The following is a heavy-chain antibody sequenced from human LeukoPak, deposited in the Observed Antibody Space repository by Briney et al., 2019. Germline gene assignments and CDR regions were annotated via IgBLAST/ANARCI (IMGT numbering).Heavy chain of an antibody. Sequence: GGSLRLSCAASGFTFSDYYMSWIRQAPGKGLEWVSYISSSSSYTNYADSVKGRFTISRDNAKDALHLQMDNLRAEDTAVYYCARARWSSTGWFFGYWGQGTLVTVSS. J-gene: IGHJ4*02. CDR2: ISSSSSYT. CDR1: GFTFSDYY. CDR3: ARARWSSTGWFFGY. V-gene: IGHV3-11*06. D-gene: IGHD6-19*01.